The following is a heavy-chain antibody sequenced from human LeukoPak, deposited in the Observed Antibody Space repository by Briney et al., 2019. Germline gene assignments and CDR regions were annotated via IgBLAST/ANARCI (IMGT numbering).Heavy chain of an antibody. CDR1: GGSLTIYY. CDR2: IYYSGST. D-gene: IGHD1-1*01. J-gene: IGHJ3*02. Sequence: SATLSLTFTVAGGSLTIYYWCWIWHPPGKGLEWIGYIYYSGSTNYNPSLKSRATISLDTSKNQFSQKLSSVTAADTAVYYCTRHATTPSDAFDIWGQGTMVTVSS. V-gene: IGHV4-59*08. CDR3: TRHATTPSDAFDI.